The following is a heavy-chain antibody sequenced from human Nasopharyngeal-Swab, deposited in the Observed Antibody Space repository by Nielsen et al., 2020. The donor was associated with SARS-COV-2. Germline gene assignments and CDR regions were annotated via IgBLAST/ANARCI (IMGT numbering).Heavy chain of an antibody. J-gene: IGHJ4*02. D-gene: IGHD6-13*01. CDR3: PRHGRPYSSSWYSKSGQSIDY. CDR1: GGPISSSSYH. V-gene: IGHV4-39*01. Sequence: SEPLSPPFTVPGGPISSSSYHWGWIRQPPGKGLEWIGSIYYSGSTYYNPSLKSRVTISVATSKNQFSLKLNSVTAADMAVYYCPRHGRPYSSSWYSKSGQSIDYWGQGTLVTVSS. CDR2: IYYSGST.